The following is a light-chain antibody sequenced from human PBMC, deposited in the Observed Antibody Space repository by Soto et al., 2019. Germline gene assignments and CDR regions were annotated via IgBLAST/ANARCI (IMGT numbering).Light chain of an antibody. CDR3: QTWGTGIEV. V-gene: IGLV4-69*01. J-gene: IGLJ3*02. CDR1: SGHSSYG. CDR2: LNSDGSH. Sequence: QSVLTQSPSASASLGASVKLTCTLSSGHSSYGIAWHQQQPEKGPRFLMKLNSDGSHSKGDGIPDRFSGSSSGAERYLTISSLQFEDEADYYCQTWGTGIEVFGGGTKLTVL.